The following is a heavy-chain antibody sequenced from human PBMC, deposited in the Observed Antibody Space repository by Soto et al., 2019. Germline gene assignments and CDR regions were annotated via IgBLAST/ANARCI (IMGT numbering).Heavy chain of an antibody. CDR2: IYTRGTT. V-gene: IGHV3-53*01. D-gene: IGHD2-21*01. CDR3: AKLWGYYFES. J-gene: IGHJ4*02. Sequence: VGSLRLSCSASGFSVNNNYMTWVRQAPGRRPEWVAVIYTRGTTHYADFATGRFTFSRDNPKNTLYLQMDSLRPEDTAVYYCAKLWGYYFESWGPGTLVTVSS. CDR1: GFSVNNNY.